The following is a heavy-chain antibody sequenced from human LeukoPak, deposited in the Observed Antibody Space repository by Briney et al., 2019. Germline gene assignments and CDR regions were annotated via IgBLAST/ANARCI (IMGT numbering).Heavy chain of an antibody. D-gene: IGHD6-13*01. J-gene: IGHJ6*03. CDR2: IYYSGST. CDR1: GGSFSTYY. CDR3: ARFTGGTAAVFPYYYYYMDV. Sequence: KPSETLSLTCTVSGGSFSTYYWTWIRQPPGKGLEWIGYIYYSGSTNYNPSLRSRVTISVDASKNQFSLRLSSVTAADTAVYYCARFTGGTAAVFPYYYYYMDVWGKGTTVTISS. V-gene: IGHV4-59*01.